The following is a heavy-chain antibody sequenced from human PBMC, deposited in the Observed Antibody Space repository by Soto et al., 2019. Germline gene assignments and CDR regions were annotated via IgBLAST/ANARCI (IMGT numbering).Heavy chain of an antibody. Sequence: LSLTCTVSGGSIISYDWSWIRQPPGKGLEWIGYIYYSGSTNYNPSLKSRVTISVDTSKNQFSLKLSSVTAADTAVYYCARASWGYFDYWGQGTLVTVSS. CDR3: ARASWGYFDY. J-gene: IGHJ4*02. V-gene: IGHV4-59*01. CDR1: GGSIISYD. CDR2: IYYSGST. D-gene: IGHD3-16*01.